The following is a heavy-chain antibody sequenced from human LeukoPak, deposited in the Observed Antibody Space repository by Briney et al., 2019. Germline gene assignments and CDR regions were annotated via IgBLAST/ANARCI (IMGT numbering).Heavy chain of an antibody. Sequence: PGGSLRLSCVASGFNFNNYDLHWVRQAPGKGLEWVAFIKFHGHETFYADSVEGRFTFSRDNSRNTLYLQMNSLRSEDTAVYYCARENRDSNGWSWGQGTLVTVSS. D-gene: IGHD6-19*01. CDR1: GFNFNNYD. V-gene: IGHV3-30*02. CDR2: IKFHGHET. J-gene: IGHJ1*01. CDR3: ARENRDSNGWS.